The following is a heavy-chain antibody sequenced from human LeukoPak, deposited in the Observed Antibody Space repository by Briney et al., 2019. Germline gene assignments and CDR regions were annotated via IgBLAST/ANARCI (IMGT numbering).Heavy chain of an antibody. Sequence: GGSLRLSCAASGFTFSSYSMNWVRQAPGKGLEWVSSISSSSYIYYADSVKGRFTISRDNAKNSLYLQMNSLRAEGTAVYYCARGVGFLEWLPIYWGQGTLVTVSS. V-gene: IGHV3-21*01. CDR2: ISSSSYI. D-gene: IGHD3-3*01. CDR3: ARGVGFLEWLPIY. CDR1: GFTFSSYS. J-gene: IGHJ4*02.